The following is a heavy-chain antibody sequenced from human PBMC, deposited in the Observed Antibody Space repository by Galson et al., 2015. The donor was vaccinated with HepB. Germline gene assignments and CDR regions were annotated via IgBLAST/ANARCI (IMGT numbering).Heavy chain of an antibody. D-gene: IGHD3-3*01. Sequence: SLRLSCAASGFTFSTYAMGWVRQVPGKGLEWVSGISSSGGTTYYADSVEGRFTISRDNSKNTQYLQMNSLRAEDTAVFYCAKADHDFWSGYRYIDYWGQGTLVTVSS. CDR3: AKADHDFWSGYRYIDY. CDR1: GFTFSTYA. CDR2: ISSSGGTT. V-gene: IGHV3-23*01. J-gene: IGHJ4*02.